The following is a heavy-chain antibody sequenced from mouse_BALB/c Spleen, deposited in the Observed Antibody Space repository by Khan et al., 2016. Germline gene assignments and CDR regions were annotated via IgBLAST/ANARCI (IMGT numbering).Heavy chain of an antibody. J-gene: IGHJ1*01. CDR2: ISDGGSYT. Sequence: EVELVESGGGLVKPGGSLKLSCAASGFTFSDYYMYWVRQTPEKRLEWVATISDGGSYTYYPDSVKGRFTISRDNAKKNLYLQMSSRKSEDTAMYYCARDLNWYFDVWGAGTTVTVSS. CDR3: ARDLNWYFDV. CDR1: GFTFSDYY. V-gene: IGHV5-4*02.